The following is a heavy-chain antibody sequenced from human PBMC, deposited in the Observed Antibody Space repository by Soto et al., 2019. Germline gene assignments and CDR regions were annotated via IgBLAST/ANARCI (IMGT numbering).Heavy chain of an antibody. CDR2: IKSKTDGGTT. Sequence: EVQLVESGGGLVKPGGSLRLSCAASGFTFSNAWMSWVRQAPGKGLEWVGRIKSKTDGGTTDYAAPVKGRFTISRDDSKHTLYLQMNSLKTADTAVYYCTTIWFGEVAPPYWYFDLWGRGTLVTVSS. CDR3: TTIWFGEVAPPYWYFDL. CDR1: GFTFSNAW. D-gene: IGHD3-10*01. V-gene: IGHV3-15*01. J-gene: IGHJ2*01.